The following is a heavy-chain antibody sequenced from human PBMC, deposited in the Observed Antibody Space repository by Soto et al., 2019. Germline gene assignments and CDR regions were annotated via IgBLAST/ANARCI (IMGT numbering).Heavy chain of an antibody. J-gene: IGHJ6*03. D-gene: IGHD1-7*01. V-gene: IGHV4-34*01. CDR1: GGSFSGYY. CDR2: INHSGST. Sequence: QVQLQQWGAGLLKPSETLSLTCAVYGGSFSGYYWSWIRQPPGKGLEWIGEINHSGSTNYNPSLKSRVTISVDTSKNQFSLKLSSVTAADTAVYYCARGRTRELPTLRAYYMDVWGKGTTVTVSS. CDR3: ARGRTRELPTLRAYYMDV.